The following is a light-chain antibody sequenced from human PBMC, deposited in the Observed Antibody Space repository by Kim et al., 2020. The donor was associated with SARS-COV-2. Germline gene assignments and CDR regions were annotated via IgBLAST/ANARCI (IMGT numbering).Light chain of an antibody. Sequence: SASVGDRVTITCQASQDIRNFLNWFQHKPGKAPKLLIYDASTLGAGVPSRFSGSGSWTDFTFTISSLQPEDIATYYCQHFVSLPYTFGQGTKLEI. V-gene: IGKV1-33*01. CDR1: QDIRNF. CDR3: QHFVSLPYT. J-gene: IGKJ2*01. CDR2: DAS.